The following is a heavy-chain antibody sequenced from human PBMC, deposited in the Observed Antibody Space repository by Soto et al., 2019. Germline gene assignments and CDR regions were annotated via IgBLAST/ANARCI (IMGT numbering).Heavy chain of an antibody. D-gene: IGHD2-8*01. CDR1: GGSFSGYY. CDR2: VTPSGST. J-gene: IGHJ2*01. CDR3: ARDVMANNRYHWYFDL. V-gene: IGHV4-34*01. Sequence: QVQLQQWGAGLLKPSETLSLTCAVYGGSFSGYYWSWIRQPPGKGLEWIGEVTPSGSTNYNPSLKSRVTISVDTSKSQFSLKLSSVTAADTAVYYCARDVMANNRYHWYFDLWGRGTLVTVSS.